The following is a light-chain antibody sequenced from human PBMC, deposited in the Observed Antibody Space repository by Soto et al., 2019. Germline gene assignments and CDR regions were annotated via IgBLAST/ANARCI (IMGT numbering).Light chain of an antibody. J-gene: IGKJ4*01. CDR3: MQALQAPLT. CDR2: LGS. Sequence: DIVMTQSPLSLPVTPGEPASISCRSSQSLLHSSGYNYLDWYLQKPGQSPQLLIHLGSNRASGVTDRFSGSGSGTDFTLKISRVEAEDVGVYFCMQALQAPLTFGGGTKVELK. CDR1: QSLLHSSGYNY. V-gene: IGKV2-28*01.